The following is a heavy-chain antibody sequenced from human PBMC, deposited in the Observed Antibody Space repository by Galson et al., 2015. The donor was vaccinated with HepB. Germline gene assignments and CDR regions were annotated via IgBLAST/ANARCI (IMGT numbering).Heavy chain of an antibody. CDR2: IIILYNII. D-gene: IGHD6-13*01. V-gene: IGHV1-69*02. Sequence: SVKVSCKASGGAVSSYTINWVRQAPGQGLEWMGRIIILYNIIRYARKFQGRVTITADKSTSTAYMELSSLRSEDTAIYYGARSVAASGNDAFAMWGQGTMVTVSS. CDR1: GGAVSSYT. J-gene: IGHJ3*02. CDR3: ARSVAASGNDAFAM.